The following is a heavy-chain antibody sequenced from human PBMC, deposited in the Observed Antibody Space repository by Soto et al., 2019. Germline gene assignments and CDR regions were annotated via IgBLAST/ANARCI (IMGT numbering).Heavy chain of an antibody. Sequence: SETLSLTCAVYGGSFSGYYWSWIRQPPGKGLEWIGEINHSGSTNYNPSLKSRVTIPVDTSKNQFSLKLSSVTAADTAVYYCARKRYRAGLGYWGQGTLVTVSS. D-gene: IGHD5-12*01. J-gene: IGHJ4*02. CDR1: GGSFSGYY. CDR3: ARKRYRAGLGY. CDR2: INHSGST. V-gene: IGHV4-34*01.